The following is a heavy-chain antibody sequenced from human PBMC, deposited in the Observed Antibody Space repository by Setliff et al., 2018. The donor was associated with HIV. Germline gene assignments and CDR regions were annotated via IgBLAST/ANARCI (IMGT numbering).Heavy chain of an antibody. V-gene: IGHV3-43D*04. CDR2: ISWDGGST. D-gene: IGHD6-25*01. CDR3: ARGAAACLRGVGSSDF. J-gene: IGHJ4*02. Sequence: PGGSLRLSCAASGFTFDDYAVHWVRQAPGTGLEWDSLISWDGGSTYYADTVKGRFTISRDNAKNLLYLQMNSLRAEDTAVYYCARGAAACLRGVGSSDFWGQGTLVTVSS. CDR1: GFTFDDYA.